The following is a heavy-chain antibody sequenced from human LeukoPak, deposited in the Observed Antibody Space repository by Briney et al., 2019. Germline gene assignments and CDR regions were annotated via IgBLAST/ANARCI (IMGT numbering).Heavy chain of an antibody. J-gene: IGHJ4*02. CDR1: GFTFSSYG. V-gene: IGHV3-23*01. Sequence: GGSLRLSCAASGFTFSSYGMSWVRQAPGKGLEWVSAISGSGGSTYYADSVKGRFTISRGNSKNTLYLQMNSLRAEDTAVYYCARSGYYSHYYFDYWGQGTLVTVSS. D-gene: IGHD3-22*01. CDR2: ISGSGGST. CDR3: ARSGYYSHYYFDY.